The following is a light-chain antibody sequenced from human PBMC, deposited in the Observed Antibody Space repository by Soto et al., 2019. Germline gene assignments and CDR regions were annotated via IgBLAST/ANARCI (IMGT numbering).Light chain of an antibody. V-gene: IGLV1-40*01. CDR2: GNT. J-gene: IGLJ2*01. Sequence: QSVLTQPPSVSGAPGQRVTISCTGSSSNIGAGYDVHWYQQLPGRAPKLLIYGNTNQPSGVPDRFSGSKSGTSASLAITGLRAENEADYYCLSFDSSLTVVFGGGTKLTGL. CDR3: LSFDSSLTVV. CDR1: SSNIGAGYD.